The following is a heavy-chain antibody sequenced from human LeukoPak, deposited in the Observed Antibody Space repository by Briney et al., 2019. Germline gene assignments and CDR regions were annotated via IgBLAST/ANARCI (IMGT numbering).Heavy chain of an antibody. CDR2: IYHSGST. CDR1: GYSISSGYY. V-gene: IGHV4-38-2*02. Sequence: SETLSLTCTVSGYSISSGYYWGWIRQPPGKGLEWIGSIYHSGSTYYNPSLKSRVTISVDTSKNQFSLRLRSVTAADTAVYYCARAISNSWSPDYYFYYMDVWGKGTTVTVSS. D-gene: IGHD6-13*01. CDR3: ARAISNSWSPDYYFYYMDV. J-gene: IGHJ6*03.